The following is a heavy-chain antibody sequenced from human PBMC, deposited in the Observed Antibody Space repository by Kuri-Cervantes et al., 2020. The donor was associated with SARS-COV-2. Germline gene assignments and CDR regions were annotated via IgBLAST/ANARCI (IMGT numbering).Heavy chain of an antibody. J-gene: IGHJ4*02. Sequence: SETLSLTCAFYGESFSGYYWNWIRQSPGKGLQWIGEVNHRGSTNYNPSLKSRVTISVDTSKNQFSLKLSSVTAADTAVYYCARDASRGAVAGFDYWGQGTLVTVSS. CDR3: ARDASRGAVAGFDY. CDR2: VNHRGST. D-gene: IGHD6-19*01. CDR1: GESFSGYY. V-gene: IGHV4-34*01.